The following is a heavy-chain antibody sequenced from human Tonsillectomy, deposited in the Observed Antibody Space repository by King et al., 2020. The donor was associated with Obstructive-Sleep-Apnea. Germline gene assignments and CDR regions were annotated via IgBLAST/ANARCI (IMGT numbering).Heavy chain of an antibody. D-gene: IGHD3-22*01. J-gene: IGHJ4*02. CDR3: VRDTNYYDTSGFE. V-gene: IGHV4-38-2*02. Sequence: VQLQESGPGRVKPSETLSLTCTVSGYSISSGYYWGWIRQPPGKGLEWIGSINHSGSTYYNPSLKSRVTISVDTSRNQFSLKLSSVTAADTAVYFCVRDTNYYDTSGFEWGKGTLVTVSS. CDR1: GYSISSGYY. CDR2: INHSGST.